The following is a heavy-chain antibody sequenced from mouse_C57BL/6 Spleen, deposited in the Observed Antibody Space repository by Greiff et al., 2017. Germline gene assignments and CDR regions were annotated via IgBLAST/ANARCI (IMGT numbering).Heavy chain of an antibody. CDR2: INPNNGGT. D-gene: IGHD2-4*01. V-gene: IGHV1-26*01. CDR3: ARWSGDYDPAWFAY. Sequence: VQLQQSGPELVKPGASVKISCKASGYTFTDYYMNWVKQSHGKSLEWIGDINPNNGGTSYNQKFKGKATLTVDKSSSTAYMELRSLTSEDSAVYYCARWSGDYDPAWFAYWGQGTLVTVSA. CDR1: GYTFTDYY. J-gene: IGHJ3*01.